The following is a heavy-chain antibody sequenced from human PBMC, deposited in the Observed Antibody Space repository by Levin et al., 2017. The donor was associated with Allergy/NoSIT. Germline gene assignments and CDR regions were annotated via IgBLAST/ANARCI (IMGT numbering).Heavy chain of an antibody. V-gene: IGHV4-39*01. J-gene: IGHJ5*02. Sequence: SETLSLTCTVSGGSISSSSYYWGWIRQPPGKGLEWIGSIYYSGSTYYNPSLKSRVTISVDTSKNQFSLKLSSVTAADTAVYYCASCTKYYDSSGYYYGWFDPWGQGTLVTVSS. D-gene: IGHD3-22*01. CDR2: IYYSGST. CDR3: ASCTKYYDSSGYYYGWFDP. CDR1: GGSISSSSYY.